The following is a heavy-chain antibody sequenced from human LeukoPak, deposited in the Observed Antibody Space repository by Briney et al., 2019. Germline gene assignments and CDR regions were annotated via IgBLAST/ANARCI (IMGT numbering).Heavy chain of an antibody. CDR3: ARGHQDYYHYMDV. CDR2: VNPNSGGT. D-gene: IGHD2-2*01. CDR1: GYTFSAYY. J-gene: IGHJ6*03. V-gene: IGHV1-2*02. Sequence: ASVTVSCKASGYTFSAYYLHWVRQAPGQGLEWMGWVNPNSGGTNYAQNYQGRVTMTRDTSISTAYMELSRLRPDDTAVYYCARGHQDYYHYMDVWGKGTTVTVSS.